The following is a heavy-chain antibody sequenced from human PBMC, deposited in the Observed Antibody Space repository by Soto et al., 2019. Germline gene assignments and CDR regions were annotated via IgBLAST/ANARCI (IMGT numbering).Heavy chain of an antibody. D-gene: IGHD3-3*01. CDR2: IYYSGST. V-gene: IGHV4-31*03. CDR1: GGSISSGGYY. CDR3: AMSTIFGVVNPDY. Sequence: LSLTCTVSGGSISSGGYYWSWIRQHPGKGLEWIGYIYYSGSTYYNPSLKSRVTISVDTSKNQFSLKLSSVTAADTAVYYCAMSTIFGVVNPDYWGQGTLVTVSS. J-gene: IGHJ4*02.